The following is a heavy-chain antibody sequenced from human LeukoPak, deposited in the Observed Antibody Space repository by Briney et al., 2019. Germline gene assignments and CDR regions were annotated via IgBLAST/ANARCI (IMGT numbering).Heavy chain of an antibody. D-gene: IGHD6-19*01. CDR2: ISWNSGSI. J-gene: IGHJ4*02. V-gene: IGHV3-9*01. Sequence: GRSLRLSCAASGFTFDDYAVHWVRQAPGKGLEWVSGISWNSGSIGYADSVKGRFTISRDNAKNSLYLQMNSLRAEDTALYYCASLTVAGGFDYWGQGTLVTVSS. CDR1: GFTFDDYA. CDR3: ASLTVAGGFDY.